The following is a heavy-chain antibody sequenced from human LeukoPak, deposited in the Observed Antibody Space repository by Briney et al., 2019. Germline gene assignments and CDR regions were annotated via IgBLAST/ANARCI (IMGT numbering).Heavy chain of an antibody. D-gene: IGHD3-10*01. V-gene: IGHV4-61*02. CDR3: ARDQTYSGSGIYTYFDY. CDR2: IYSTGST. J-gene: IGHJ4*02. Sequence: TSETLSLTCTVSGGSISSGDYYWSWIRQPAGKGLEYLGRIYSTGSTNYNPSLRSRVTISVDTSKNHFSLKLSSVTAADTAVYYCARDQTYSGSGIYTYFDYWGQGILVTVSS. CDR1: GGSISSGDYY.